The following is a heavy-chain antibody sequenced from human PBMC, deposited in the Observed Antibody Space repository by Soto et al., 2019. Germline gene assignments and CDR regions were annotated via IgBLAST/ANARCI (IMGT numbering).Heavy chain of an antibody. CDR1: GFTFSSYA. CDR3: ARDGYCVSTTCYFLPDV. V-gene: IGHV3-30-3*01. D-gene: IGHD2-2*03. CDR2: ISYDGSDK. Sequence: GGSLRLSCAASGFTFSSYAMHWVRQAPGKGLEWVALISYDGSDKDYADSVKGRFTISRDNAKNSLYLQMNSLRDEDTAVYYCARDGYCVSTTCYFLPDVWGPGTTVTVSS. J-gene: IGHJ6*02.